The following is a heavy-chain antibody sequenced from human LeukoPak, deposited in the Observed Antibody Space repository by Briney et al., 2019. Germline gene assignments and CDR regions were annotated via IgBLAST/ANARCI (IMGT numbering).Heavy chain of an antibody. CDR1: GFTFDDYA. CDR3: ATLGDNIDY. V-gene: IGHV3-43*02. CDR2: ISGDGGST. Sequence: GGSLRLSCAASGFTFDDYAMHWVRQAPGKGLEWVSLISGDGGSTYYADSVKGRFTISRDNSKNSLYLQMNSLRTEDTALYYRATLGDNIDYWGQGTLVTVSS. D-gene: IGHD3-16*01. J-gene: IGHJ4*02.